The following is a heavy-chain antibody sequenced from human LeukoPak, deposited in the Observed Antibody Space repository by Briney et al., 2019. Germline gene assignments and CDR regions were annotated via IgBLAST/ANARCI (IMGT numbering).Heavy chain of an antibody. Sequence: GGSLRLSCAASGFTFDDCAMHWVRQAPGKGLEWVSGISWNSGSIGYADSVKGRFTISRDNAKNSLYLQMNSLRAEDTALYYCAKDQYQLLGFAHWGQGTLVTVSS. CDR2: ISWNSGSI. D-gene: IGHD2-2*01. CDR3: AKDQYQLLGFAH. CDR1: GFTFDDCA. J-gene: IGHJ4*02. V-gene: IGHV3-9*01.